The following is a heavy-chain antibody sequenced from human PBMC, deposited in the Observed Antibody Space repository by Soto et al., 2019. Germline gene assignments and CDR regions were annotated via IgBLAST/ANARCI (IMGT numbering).Heavy chain of an antibody. J-gene: IGHJ4*02. V-gene: IGHV3-72*01. CDR3: ARYSGSYSRGLDY. D-gene: IGHD1-26*01. CDR2: IRNKANSYKT. Sequence: EVQLVESGGGLVQPGGSLRLSCAASGFTFSDHYMEWVRQAPGKGLEWVGRIRNKANSYKTEYAASVKGRFTISRDDSRNSLYLKMNSLKTEDTAVFYCARYSGSYSRGLDYWGQGTPVIVSS. CDR1: GFTFSDHY.